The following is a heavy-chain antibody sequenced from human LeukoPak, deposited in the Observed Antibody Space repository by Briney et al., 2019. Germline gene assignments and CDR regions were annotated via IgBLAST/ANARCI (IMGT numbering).Heavy chain of an antibody. Sequence: SETLSLTCTVSGGAISSSSYYWGWIRQPPGKGLEWIGSIFYSGSTYYNPSLKSRVTISVDTSRNQFSLKLSSVTAADTAVYYCGRHQTMYYGMDVWGQGTTVTVSS. J-gene: IGHJ6*02. CDR3: GRHQTMYYGMDV. D-gene: IGHD4/OR15-4a*01. CDR1: GGAISSSSYY. CDR2: IFYSGST. V-gene: IGHV4-39*01.